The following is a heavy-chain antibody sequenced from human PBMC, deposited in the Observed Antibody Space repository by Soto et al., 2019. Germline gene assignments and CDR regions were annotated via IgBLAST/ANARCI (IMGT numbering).Heavy chain of an antibody. CDR1: GFTFSSYG. CDR2: ISYDGNIK. CDR3: ARDAYSGVWSAHRRYWSMEV. Sequence: GGSLRLSCAASGFTFSSYGMHWVRQALGQGLEWVGVISYDGNIKYYADSVKGRCRMSRDNSKHTFDGYVNSLRDEGKAVYNSARDAYSGVWSAHRRYWSMEVWGQVTTV. V-gene: IGHV3-30*05. J-gene: IGHJ6*02. D-gene: IGHD3-3*01.